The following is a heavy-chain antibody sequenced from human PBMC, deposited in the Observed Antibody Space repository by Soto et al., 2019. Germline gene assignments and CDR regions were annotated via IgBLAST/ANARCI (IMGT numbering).Heavy chain of an antibody. CDR1: GYTFTGYY. D-gene: IGHD6-6*01. CDR3: VRALEAARPLDY. J-gene: IGHJ4*02. CDR2: INPNSGGT. Sequence: ASVKVSCKASGYTFTGYYMHWVRQAPGPGLEWMGWINPNSGGTNYAQKFQGRVTMTRDTSISTAYMELSRLRSDDTAVYYCVRALEAARPLDYWGQGTGVTVFS. V-gene: IGHV1-2*02.